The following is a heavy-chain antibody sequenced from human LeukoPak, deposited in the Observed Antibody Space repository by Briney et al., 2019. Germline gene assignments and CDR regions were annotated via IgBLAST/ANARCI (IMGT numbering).Heavy chain of an antibody. CDR1: GGTFSSYA. J-gene: IGHJ4*02. D-gene: IGHD3-22*01. CDR2: IIPILGIA. CDR3: ARDVAYNPFYDSSGYFPFDY. V-gene: IGHV1-69*04. Sequence: GASVKVSCKASGGTFSSYAISWVRQAPGQGLEWMGRIIPILGIANYAQKFQGRVTITADKSTSTAYMELSSLRSEDTAVYYCARDVAYNPFYDSSGYFPFDYWGQGTLVTVSS.